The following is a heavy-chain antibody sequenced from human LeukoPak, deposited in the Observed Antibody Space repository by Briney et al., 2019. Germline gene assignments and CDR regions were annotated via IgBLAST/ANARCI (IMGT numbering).Heavy chain of an antibody. CDR3: ARSPPGGSGNNWFDP. V-gene: IGHV4-59*11. Sequence: SETLSLTCTVSGGSISSHYWSWIRQPPGKGLEWIGYIYYSGSTNYNPSLKSRVTISVDTSKNQFSLKLSSVTAADTAVYYCARSPPGGSGNNWFDPWGQGTLVTVSS. J-gene: IGHJ5*02. D-gene: IGHD3-10*01. CDR2: IYYSGST. CDR1: GGSISSHY.